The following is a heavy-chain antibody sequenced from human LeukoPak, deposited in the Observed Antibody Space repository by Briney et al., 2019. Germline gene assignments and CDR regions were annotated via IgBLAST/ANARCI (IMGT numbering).Heavy chain of an antibody. D-gene: IGHD2-21*02. J-gene: IGHJ3*02. V-gene: IGHV4-31*11. CDR1: GGSISSGGYS. CDR2: IYYSGST. Sequence: SETLSLTCAVSGGSISSGGYSWSWIRQHPGKGLEWIGYIYYSGSTYYNPSLKSRVTISVDTSKNQFSLKLSSVTAADTAVYYCATVPIVVVTASAFDIWGQGTMVTVSS. CDR3: ATVPIVVVTASAFDI.